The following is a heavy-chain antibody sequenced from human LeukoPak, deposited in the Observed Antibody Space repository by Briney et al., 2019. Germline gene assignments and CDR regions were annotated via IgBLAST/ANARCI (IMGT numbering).Heavy chain of an antibody. J-gene: IGHJ4*02. V-gene: IGHV3-74*01. Sequence: PGGSLRLSCAASGFTFSSYWMHWVRQAPGKGLVWVSRINSDGSSTSYADSVKGRFTISRGNAKNTLYLQMNSLRAEDTAVYYCARIPDEVRGLDYWGQGTLVTVSS. CDR2: INSDGSST. D-gene: IGHD3-10*01. CDR1: GFTFSSYW. CDR3: ARIPDEVRGLDY.